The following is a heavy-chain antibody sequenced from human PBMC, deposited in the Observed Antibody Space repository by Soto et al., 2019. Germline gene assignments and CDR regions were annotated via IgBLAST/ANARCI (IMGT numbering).Heavy chain of an antibody. J-gene: IGHJ4*02. D-gene: IGHD3-3*01. V-gene: IGHV3-9*01. CDR3: AVTRFLEWSTFDY. CDR1: GFTFDDYA. CDR2: ISWNSGSI. Sequence: GGSLRLSCAASGFTFDDYAMHWVRQAPGKGLEWVSGISWNSGSIGYADSVKGRFTISRDNAKNSLYLQMNSLRAEDTALYYCAVTRFLEWSTFDYWGQGTLVTVSS.